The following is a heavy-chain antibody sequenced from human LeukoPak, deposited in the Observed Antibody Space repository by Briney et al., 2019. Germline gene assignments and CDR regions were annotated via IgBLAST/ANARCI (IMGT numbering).Heavy chain of an antibody. J-gene: IGHJ6*03. CDR2: IFYEGSS. V-gene: IGHV4-39*01. CDR1: SGSIRNSNYY. D-gene: IGHD6-13*01. Sequence: SETLSLTCTVSSGSIRNSNYYWGWIRQPPGKGLEWIGSIFYEGSSDYNPSLKSRVTISVDTSKNQFSLKLSSVTAADTAVYYCARGYGSSWYWSDFGDYYYMDVWGKGTTVTVSS. CDR3: ARGYGSSWYWSDFGDYYYMDV.